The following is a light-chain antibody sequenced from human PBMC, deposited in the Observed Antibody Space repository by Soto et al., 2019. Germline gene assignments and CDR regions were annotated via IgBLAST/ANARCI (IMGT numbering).Light chain of an antibody. CDR1: QSISTY. V-gene: IGKV1-39*01. CDR3: QQTYRIPLT. CDR2: AAS. J-gene: IGKJ4*01. Sequence: GDRVTITCRASQSISTYLNWYQQRPGKAPKLLIYAASRLAGGGPIKVSCSGTGTDFTLTISSLQSEDFATYSCQQTYRIPLTFGGGTKVEI.